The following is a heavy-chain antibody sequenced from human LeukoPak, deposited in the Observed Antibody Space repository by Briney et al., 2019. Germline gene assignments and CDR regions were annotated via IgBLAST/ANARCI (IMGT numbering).Heavy chain of an antibody. Sequence: GWSLRVSCAASGFTFSSYEMNWVRQAPGKGLEWVSYISSSGSTIYYADSVKGRFTISRDNAKNSLYLQMNSLRAEDTAVYYCAARRIVGATARYYYYYMDVWGKGTTVTVSS. J-gene: IGHJ6*03. V-gene: IGHV3-48*03. CDR1: GFTFSSYE. CDR3: AARRIVGATARYYYYYMDV. CDR2: ISSSGSTI. D-gene: IGHD1-26*01.